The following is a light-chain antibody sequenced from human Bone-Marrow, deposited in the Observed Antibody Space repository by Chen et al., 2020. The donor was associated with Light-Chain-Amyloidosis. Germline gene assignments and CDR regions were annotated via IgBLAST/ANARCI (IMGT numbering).Light chain of an antibody. J-gene: IGLJ1*01. CDR3: SAYTITNTLV. Sequence: QSALTQPASVSGSPGQSITISCTGTSSDVGGDNHVSWYQQHPDNAAKLMIYEVTNRPSWVPDRCSGSKSDNTAFLTISGLQTEDEADYFCSAYTITNTLVFGSGTRVTVL. CDR2: EVT. V-gene: IGLV2-14*01. CDR1: SSDVGGDNH.